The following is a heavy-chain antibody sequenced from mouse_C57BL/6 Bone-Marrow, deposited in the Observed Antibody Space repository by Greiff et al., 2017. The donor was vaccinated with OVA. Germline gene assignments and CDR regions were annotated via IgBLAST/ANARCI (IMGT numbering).Heavy chain of an antibody. CDR2: IHPNSGST. D-gene: IGHD2-5*01. CDR1: GYTFTSYW. Sequence: VQLQQPGAELVKPGASVKLSCKASGYTFTSYWMNWVKQRPGQGLEWIGMIHPNSGSTNYNEKFKSKATLTVDKSSSTAYMQLSSLTSEDSAVYYCARDYSNYDWYFDVWGTGTTVTVSS. J-gene: IGHJ1*03. V-gene: IGHV1-64*01. CDR3: ARDYSNYDWYFDV.